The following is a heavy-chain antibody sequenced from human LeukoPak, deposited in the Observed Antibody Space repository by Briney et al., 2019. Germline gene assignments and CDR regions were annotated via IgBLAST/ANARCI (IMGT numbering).Heavy chain of an antibody. CDR2: INWNGGNT. Sequence: PGGSLRPSCAASGFTSDDYGMSWVRQVPGKGLEWVSGINWNGGNTGYADSVKGRFTISRDNAKNSLYLQMNSLRAEDTALYYCGRGATWNMGPPNYYYYMDVWGKGTTVTVSS. CDR1: GFTSDDYG. J-gene: IGHJ6*03. D-gene: IGHD1/OR15-1a*01. V-gene: IGHV3-20*04. CDR3: GRGATWNMGPPNYYYYMDV.